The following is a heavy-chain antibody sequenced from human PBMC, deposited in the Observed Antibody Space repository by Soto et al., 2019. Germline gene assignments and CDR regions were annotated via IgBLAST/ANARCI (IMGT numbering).Heavy chain of an antibody. CDR1: GYTFTYRY. V-gene: IGHV1-45*02. J-gene: IGHJ5*02. CDR2: ITPFNGNT. Sequence: SVKVSCKASGYTFTYRYLHWVRQAPGQALEWMGWITPFNGNTNYAQKFQDRVTITRDRSMSTAYMELSSLRSEDTAMYYCASAPGTAAEAWFDPWGQGPLVTLAS. CDR3: ASAPGTAAEAWFDP. D-gene: IGHD6-25*01.